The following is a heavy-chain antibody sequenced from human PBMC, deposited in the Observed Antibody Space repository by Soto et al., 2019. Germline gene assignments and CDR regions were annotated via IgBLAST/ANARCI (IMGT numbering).Heavy chain of an antibody. CDR1: GFSFSSYN. Sequence: GGSLRLSCAASGFSFSSYNTNWVRQAPGKGLEWVSYISSSSSTIYYADSVKGRFIISRDNAKNSLYLQMNSLRADDTAVYYCAGAFDVWGQGTMVTVSS. CDR2: ISSSSSTI. J-gene: IGHJ3*01. V-gene: IGHV3-48*01. CDR3: AGAFDV.